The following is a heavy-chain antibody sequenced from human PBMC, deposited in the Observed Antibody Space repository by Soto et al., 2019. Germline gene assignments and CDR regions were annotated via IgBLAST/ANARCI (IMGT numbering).Heavy chain of an antibody. CDR2: ISESGGST. CDR1: GFTFSSYA. V-gene: IGHV3-23*01. CDR3: ANPSRYCGGNCSPLY. D-gene: IGHD2-21*02. J-gene: IGHJ4*02. Sequence: EVQLLASGGGLVQPGGSLRLSCAASGFTFSSYATSWVRQAPGKGLEWVSAISESGGSTYYADSVKGRFTISRDDSKNTLYLQMNGLRAEDTAVYYCANPSRYCGGNCSPLYWGQGTLVTVSS.